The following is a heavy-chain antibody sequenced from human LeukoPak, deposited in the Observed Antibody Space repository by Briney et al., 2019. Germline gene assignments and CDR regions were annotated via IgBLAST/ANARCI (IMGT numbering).Heavy chain of an antibody. Sequence: GGSLRLSCVASGFTVSSNHMNWVRQAPGKGLEWVSIIYSGGTTHYGDSVKGRFSISRDNSQNTLYLQMNSLRAEDTAVYYCARDSSSHYYFDYWGQGTLVTVSS. V-gene: IGHV3-53*01. J-gene: IGHJ4*02. CDR3: ARDSSSHYYFDY. CDR1: GFTVSSNH. D-gene: IGHD2-2*01. CDR2: IYSGGTT.